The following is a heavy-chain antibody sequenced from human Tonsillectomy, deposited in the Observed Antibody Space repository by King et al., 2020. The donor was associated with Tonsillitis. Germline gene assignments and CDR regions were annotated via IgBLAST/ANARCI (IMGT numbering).Heavy chain of an antibody. D-gene: IGHD2-2*01. CDR1: GFTVSSNY. CDR2: IYSGGST. V-gene: IGHV3-53*01. Sequence: VQLVESGGGLIQPGRSLRLSCAASGFTVSSNYMSWVRQAPGKGLEWVSIIYSGGSTNYADSVKGRFTISRDNSKNTLYLQMNFLRAEETAGNYCARVVPAANFDFWGQGTLVTVSS. CDR3: ARVVPAANFDF. J-gene: IGHJ4*02.